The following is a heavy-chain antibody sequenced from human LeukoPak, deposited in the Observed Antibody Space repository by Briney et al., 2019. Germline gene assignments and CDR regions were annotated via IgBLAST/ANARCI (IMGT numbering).Heavy chain of an antibody. J-gene: IGHJ3*02. Sequence: ASVKVSCKASGYTFTSYGISWVRQAPGQGLVWMGWISAYNGNTNYAQKLQGRVTMTTDTSTSTAYMELRSLRSDDTAVYYCARDYDYVWGSPGSAFDIWGQGTMVTVSS. V-gene: IGHV1-18*01. D-gene: IGHD3-16*01. CDR1: GYTFTSYG. CDR2: ISAYNGNT. CDR3: ARDYDYVWGSPGSAFDI.